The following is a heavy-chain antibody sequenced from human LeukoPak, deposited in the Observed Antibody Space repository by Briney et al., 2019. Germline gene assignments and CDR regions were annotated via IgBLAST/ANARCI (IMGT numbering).Heavy chain of an antibody. CDR2: IYPADSDT. Sequence: GESLKISCKGSGYSFTRYWIGWVRQMPGKGLEWMGIIYPADSDTRYSPSFRGQVTISADKSISTAYLQWSSLKASDTAMYYCARHLGDIVVVPAARKEVGWFDPWGQGTLVTVSS. D-gene: IGHD2-2*01. J-gene: IGHJ5*02. CDR1: GYSFTRYW. CDR3: ARHLGDIVVVPAARKEVGWFDP. V-gene: IGHV5-51*01.